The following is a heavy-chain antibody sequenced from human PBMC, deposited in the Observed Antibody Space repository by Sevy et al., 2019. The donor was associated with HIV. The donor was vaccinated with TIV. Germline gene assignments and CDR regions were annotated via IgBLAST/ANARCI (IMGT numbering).Heavy chain of an antibody. CDR1: GFTFNYYV. V-gene: IGHV3-30*02. CDR2: IRYDGSNK. Sequence: GGSLRLSCAASGFTFNYYVMYWVRQAPGKGLEWVSCIRYDGSNKDYADSVKGRFTISRDNSKNTVYLQMNSLRGEDTAVYHCAKDRVVVVPAAPGLGYYYGMDVWGQGTTVTVSS. D-gene: IGHD2-2*01. CDR3: AKDRVVVVPAAPGLGYYYGMDV. J-gene: IGHJ6*02.